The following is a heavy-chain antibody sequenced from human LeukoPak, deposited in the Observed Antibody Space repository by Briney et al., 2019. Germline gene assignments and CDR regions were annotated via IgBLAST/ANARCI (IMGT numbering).Heavy chain of an antibody. Sequence: GGSLRLSCAASGFTFTTYWMHWVRQAPGKGLVWVSHINSDGSITSYADSVKGRFTISRDNAKNALYLQMNSLRAEDTAVYYCARDAVDTANAVWGQGTTVTVSS. CDR2: INSDGSIT. CDR1: GFTFTTYW. J-gene: IGHJ6*02. CDR3: ARDAVDTANAV. D-gene: IGHD5-18*01. V-gene: IGHV3-74*01.